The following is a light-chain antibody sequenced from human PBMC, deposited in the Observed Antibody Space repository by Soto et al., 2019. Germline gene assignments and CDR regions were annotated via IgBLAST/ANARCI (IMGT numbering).Light chain of an antibody. Sequence: EIVLTQSPGTLSLSPGERATLSCSATESISSSYLAWYQQKPGQAPRLLIYGASTRATGIPARFSGSGSGTEFTLTISSLQSEDFALYYCQQYNDWPLTFGQGTKVDI. J-gene: IGKJ1*01. CDR2: GAS. V-gene: IGKV3-15*01. CDR3: QQYNDWPLT. CDR1: ESISSSY.